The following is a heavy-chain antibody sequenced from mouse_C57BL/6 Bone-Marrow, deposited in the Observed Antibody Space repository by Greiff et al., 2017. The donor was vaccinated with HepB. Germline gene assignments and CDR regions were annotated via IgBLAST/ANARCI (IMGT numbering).Heavy chain of an antibody. CDR2: ISDGGSYT. CDR3: ARDFGYYLAY. V-gene: IGHV5-4*01. Sequence: EVKVVESGGGLVKPGGSLKLSCAASGFTFGSYAMSWVRQTPEKRLEWVATISDGGSYTYYPDNVKGRFTISRDNAKNNLYLQMSHLKSEDTAMYYCARDFGYYLAYWGQGTLVTVSA. CDR1: GFTFGSYA. D-gene: IGHD2-3*01. J-gene: IGHJ3*01.